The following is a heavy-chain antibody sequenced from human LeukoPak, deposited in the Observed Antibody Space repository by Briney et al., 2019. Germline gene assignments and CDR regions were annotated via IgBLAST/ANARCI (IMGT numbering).Heavy chain of an antibody. Sequence: AGTLRLSCAASGFTFSSYRMSWVCQAPGKGLERVSNIKQDGSDKYYVDSVKGRFTISRDNAKTLLYLQINSLRAEDTAVYYCAREPSGDYFDYWGQGTLVTVSS. V-gene: IGHV3-7*03. J-gene: IGHJ4*02. D-gene: IGHD4-17*01. CDR1: GFTFSSYR. CDR2: IKQDGSDK. CDR3: AREPSGDYFDY.